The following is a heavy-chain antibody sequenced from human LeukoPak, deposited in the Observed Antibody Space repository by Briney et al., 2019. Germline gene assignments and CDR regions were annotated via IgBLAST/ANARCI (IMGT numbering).Heavy chain of an antibody. V-gene: IGHV1-2*02. CDR1: GFTFTDYY. D-gene: IGHD3-22*01. CDR2: INPTSGDT. J-gene: IGHJ5*02. Sequence: ASVKVSCKASGFTFTDYYMHWVRQAPGQGLEWVGWINPTSGDTNYAQKFQGRVTMTRDTSTSTAYMELRSLRSDDTAVYYCARGYYYDSSGYYQPGFDPWGQGTLVTVSS. CDR3: ARGYYYDSSGYYQPGFDP.